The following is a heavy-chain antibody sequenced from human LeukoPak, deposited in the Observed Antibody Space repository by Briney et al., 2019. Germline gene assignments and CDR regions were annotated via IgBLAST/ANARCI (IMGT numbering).Heavy chain of an antibody. J-gene: IGHJ4*01. CDR2: IYPGDSDR. CDR1: GCTFSNYW. CDR3: ARLTWDQYFFDF. V-gene: IGHV5-51*01. D-gene: IGHD1-26*01. Sequence: GESLKISCRGSGCTFSNYWIGWVRQMPGKGLEWMAIIYPGDSDRRYSPSFQGQVTISADRSIRTAYLRWSSLKASDTAIYYCARLTWDQYFFDFWGQGTQVTVSS.